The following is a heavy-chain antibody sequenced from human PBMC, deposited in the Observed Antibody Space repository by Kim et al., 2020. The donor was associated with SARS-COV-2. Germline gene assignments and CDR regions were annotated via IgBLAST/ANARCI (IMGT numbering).Heavy chain of an antibody. J-gene: IGHJ4*02. CDR2: INHSGST. CDR1: GGSFSGYY. CDR3: ARGFLTYYYDSSGYYYSHRVSYYFDY. Sequence: SETLSLTCAVYGGSFSGYYWSWIRQPPGKGLEWIGEINHSGSTNYNPSLKSRVTISVDTSKNQFSLKLSSVTAADTAVYYCARGFLTYYYDSSGYYYSHRVSYYFDYWGQGTLVTVSS. V-gene: IGHV4-34*01. D-gene: IGHD3-22*01.